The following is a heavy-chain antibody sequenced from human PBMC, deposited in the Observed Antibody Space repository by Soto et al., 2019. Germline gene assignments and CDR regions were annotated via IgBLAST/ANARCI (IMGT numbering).Heavy chain of an antibody. D-gene: IGHD6-19*01. CDR2: INAGNGNT. Sequence: QVQLVQSGAEVKKPGASVKVSCKASGYTFTSYAIHWVRQAPGQRLEWMGWINAGNGNTKYSQKFQDRVTITRDTSASTTYMELSSLRSEDTAVYYCARDLGGWPDYWGQGTLVTVSS. CDR1: GYTFTSYA. CDR3: ARDLGGWPDY. J-gene: IGHJ4*02. V-gene: IGHV1-3*01.